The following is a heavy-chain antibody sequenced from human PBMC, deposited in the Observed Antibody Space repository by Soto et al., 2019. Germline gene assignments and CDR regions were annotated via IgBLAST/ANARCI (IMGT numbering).Heavy chain of an antibody. Sequence: GGSLRLSCAASGFTFSSYAMHWVRQAPGKGLEWVAVISYDGSNKYYADSVKGRFTISRDNSKNTLYLQMNSLRAEDTAVYYCARDRDILTQYYYYYYGMDVWGQGTTVTVSS. D-gene: IGHD3-9*01. V-gene: IGHV3-30-3*01. CDR1: GFTFSSYA. J-gene: IGHJ6*02. CDR2: ISYDGSNK. CDR3: ARDRDILTQYYYYYYGMDV.